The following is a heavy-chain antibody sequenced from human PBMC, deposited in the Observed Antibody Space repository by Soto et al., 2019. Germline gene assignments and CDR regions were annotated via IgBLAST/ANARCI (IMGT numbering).Heavy chain of an antibody. D-gene: IGHD3-10*01. CDR1: GGSISSSNW. CDR3: ARGLGSYEY. Sequence: QVQLQESGPGLVKPSGTLSLTCAVSGGSISSSNWWTWVRQPPGKGLEWIGEIYHTGNTNYNPSLKSRVTISVDKSQNQFSLKVTSVTAADTAMYYCARGLGSYEYWGQGTLVTVSS. CDR2: IYHTGNT. V-gene: IGHV4-4*02. J-gene: IGHJ4*02.